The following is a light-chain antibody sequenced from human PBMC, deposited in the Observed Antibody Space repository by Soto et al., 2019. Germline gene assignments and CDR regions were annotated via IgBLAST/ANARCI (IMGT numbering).Light chain of an antibody. Sequence: EIVMTQSPATLSVSPGERATLSCMASQSISSKLAWYQQKPGQAPRLLIYGASTRATGVPARFSGSGSGTEFTLTISSLQSEDFAVYYCQQYNNWITFGQGTRLENK. J-gene: IGKJ5*01. V-gene: IGKV3D-15*01. CDR3: QQYNNWIT. CDR2: GAS. CDR1: QSISSK.